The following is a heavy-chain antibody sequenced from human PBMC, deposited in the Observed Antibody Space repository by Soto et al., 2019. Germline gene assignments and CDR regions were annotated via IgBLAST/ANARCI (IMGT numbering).Heavy chain of an antibody. CDR2: INPDNGNT. V-gene: IGHV1-3*01. D-gene: IGHD2-15*01. Sequence: GASVKVSCKASGYTFTRYTMNWVRQAPGQRLEWMGWINPDNGNTKSSQKCQDRVIITRDTSASTAYMDLSSLRSEDTAVYYCARGIATGQLDPWGQGTLVTVS. CDR1: GYTFTRYT. CDR3: ARGIATGQLDP. J-gene: IGHJ5*02.